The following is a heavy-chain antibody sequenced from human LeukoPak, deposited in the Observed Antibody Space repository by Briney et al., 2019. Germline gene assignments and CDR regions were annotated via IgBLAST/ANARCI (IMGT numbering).Heavy chain of an antibody. CDR3: ARLPRGYSGFLDY. D-gene: IGHD5-12*01. CDR2: INHSGST. J-gene: IGHJ4*02. Sequence: SETLSLTCAIYGGSFSGYYWSWIRQPPGKGLEWIGEINHSGSTNHNPSLRSRVTISVDTSKNQFSLKLSSVTAADTAVYYCARLPRGYSGFLDYWGRGTLVTVSS. V-gene: IGHV4-34*01. CDR1: GGSFSGYY.